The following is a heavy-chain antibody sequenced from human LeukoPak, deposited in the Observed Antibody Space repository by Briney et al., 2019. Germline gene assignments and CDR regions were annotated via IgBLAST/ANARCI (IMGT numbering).Heavy chain of an antibody. CDR3: ARDLFYDSSGYAFDI. D-gene: IGHD3-22*01. J-gene: IGHJ3*02. Sequence: GGSLRLSCAASGFTFSSYSMSWVRQAPGKGLEWVSSISSSSSYIYYADSVKGRFTISRDNAKNSLYLQMNSLRAEDTAVYYCARDLFYDSSGYAFDIWGQGTMVTVSS. CDR1: GFTFSSYS. CDR2: ISSSSSYI. V-gene: IGHV3-21*01.